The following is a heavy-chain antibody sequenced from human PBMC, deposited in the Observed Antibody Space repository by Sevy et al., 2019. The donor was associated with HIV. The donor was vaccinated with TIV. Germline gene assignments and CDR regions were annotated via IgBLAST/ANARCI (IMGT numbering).Heavy chain of an antibody. V-gene: IGHV3-30*02. D-gene: IGHD3-16*01. CDR2: IKYDGSNK. CDR3: VKEGGGEGGDH. J-gene: IGHJ4*02. Sequence: GGSLRLSCAASGFSFSSYGMHWVRQAPGKGLEWMSYIKYDGSNKDYADSVKGRFTISRDNSKNTLYLQMNSLRVEDTAVFYCVKEGGGEGGDHWGQGTLVTVSS. CDR1: GFSFSSYG.